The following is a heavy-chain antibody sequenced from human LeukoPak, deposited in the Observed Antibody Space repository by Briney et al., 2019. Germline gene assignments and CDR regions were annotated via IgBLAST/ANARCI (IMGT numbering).Heavy chain of an antibody. CDR2: IYYSGST. Sequence: SETLSLTCTVSGGSISSSSYYWGWIRQPPGKGLEWIGSIYYSGSTYYNPSLKSRVAISVDTARNQFSLRVPSVTAADTAVYYCVSSSWAFDFWGQGTLVSVSS. CDR3: VSSSWAFDF. V-gene: IGHV4-39*01. D-gene: IGHD6-13*01. CDR1: GGSISSSSYY. J-gene: IGHJ4*02.